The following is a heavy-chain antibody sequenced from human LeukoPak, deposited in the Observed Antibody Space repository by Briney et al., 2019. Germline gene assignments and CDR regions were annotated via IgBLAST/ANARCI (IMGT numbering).Heavy chain of an antibody. J-gene: IGHJ4*02. CDR1: GFTFSSYG. Sequence: GGSLRLSCAASGFTFSSYGMHWVRQAPGKGLEWVAFIRYDGSNKYYADSVKGRFTISRDNSKNTLYLQMNSLRAEDTAVYYCAKDCYYYDSSGYFPLCYWGQGTLVTVSS. D-gene: IGHD3-22*01. CDR2: IRYDGSNK. CDR3: AKDCYYYDSSGYFPLCY. V-gene: IGHV3-30*02.